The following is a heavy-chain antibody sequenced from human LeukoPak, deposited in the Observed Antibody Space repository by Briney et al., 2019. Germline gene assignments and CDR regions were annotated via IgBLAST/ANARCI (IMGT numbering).Heavy chain of an antibody. Sequence: SETLSLTCTVSGDSINRYYWSWIRLAPGKGLEYIGYIYYTGITNYSPSLKSRVTISIDTSKKQISLKLSSVTAADTAVYFCARGFDSSSGWHPAFDVWGQGTMVTVSS. CDR2: IYYTGIT. CDR1: GDSINRYY. J-gene: IGHJ3*01. V-gene: IGHV4-59*01. D-gene: IGHD6-19*01. CDR3: ARGFDSSSGWHPAFDV.